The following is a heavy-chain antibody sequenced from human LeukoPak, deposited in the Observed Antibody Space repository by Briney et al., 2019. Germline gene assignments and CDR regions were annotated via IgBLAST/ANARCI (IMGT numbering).Heavy chain of an antibody. J-gene: IGHJ4*02. V-gene: IGHV1-2*02. CDR1: GYTFTGYY. Sequence: GASVKVSCKASGYTFTGYYMHWVRQAPGQGLEWMGWINPNSGGTNYAQKFQGRVTMTRDTSISTAYMELSRLRSDDTAVYYCARGGEDCSGGSCNYFLNLLDYWGQGTLVTVSS. CDR2: INPNSGGT. D-gene: IGHD2-15*01. CDR3: ARGGEDCSGGSCNYFLNLLDY.